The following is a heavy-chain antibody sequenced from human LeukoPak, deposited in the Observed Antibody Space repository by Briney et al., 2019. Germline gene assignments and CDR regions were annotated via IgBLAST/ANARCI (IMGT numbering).Heavy chain of an antibody. J-gene: IGHJ6*03. Sequence: GESLKISCKGSGYSFTSYWIGCVRQMPGKGLEWMGIIYPDDPDTKYSPSFQGQVTISADKSISTAYLQWSSLKASDTAMYYCARLAFCTNAVCFSNYYYSMDVWGRGTTVTVSS. D-gene: IGHD2-8*01. CDR2: IYPDDPDT. V-gene: IGHV5-51*01. CDR3: ARLAFCTNAVCFSNYYYSMDV. CDR1: GYSFTSYW.